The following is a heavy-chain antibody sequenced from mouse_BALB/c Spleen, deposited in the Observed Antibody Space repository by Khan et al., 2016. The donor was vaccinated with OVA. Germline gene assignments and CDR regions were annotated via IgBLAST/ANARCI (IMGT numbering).Heavy chain of an antibody. CDR2: IYPGSGHT. J-gene: IGHJ1*01. Sequence: QVQLKESGTELVRPGTSVKISCKASGYAFTNYWLGWVKQRPGHGLEWIGNIYPGSGHTYYNDTFKVKATLTADKSSSTAYMQLSSLTSADSAVSFCARSGGYSYYWYFDVWGAGTTVTVSS. D-gene: IGHD2-3*01. CDR3: ARSGGYSYYWYFDV. V-gene: IGHV1-63*01. CDR1: GYAFTNYW.